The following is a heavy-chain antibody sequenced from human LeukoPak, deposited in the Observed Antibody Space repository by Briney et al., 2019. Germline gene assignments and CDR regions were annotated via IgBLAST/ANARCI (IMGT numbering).Heavy chain of an antibody. CDR3: ARKDSSPRTFDY. V-gene: IGHV3-7*01. J-gene: IGHJ4*02. Sequence: GGSLRLSCAASGFSFSSYWMSWVRQAPGKGLEWVANIKEDGSEKNYVDSVKGRFTISRDNTKNSLYLQMNSLRAEDTAVYYCARKDSSPRTFDYWGQGTLVTVSS. D-gene: IGHD3-22*01. CDR1: GFSFSSYW. CDR2: IKEDGSEK.